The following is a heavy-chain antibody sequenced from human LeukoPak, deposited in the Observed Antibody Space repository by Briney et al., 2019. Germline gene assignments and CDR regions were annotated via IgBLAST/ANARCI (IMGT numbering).Heavy chain of an antibody. CDR2: IYSGGST. J-gene: IGHJ3*02. CDR1: GFTVSSNY. Sequence: GGSLRLSCAASGFTVSSNYMSWVRQAPGKGLEWVSVIYSGGSTYYADSVKGRFTISRDNSKNTLYLQMNSLRAEDTAVCYCACTPRDAFDIWGQGTMVTVSS. CDR3: ACTPRDAFDI. D-gene: IGHD2-8*01. V-gene: IGHV3-53*01.